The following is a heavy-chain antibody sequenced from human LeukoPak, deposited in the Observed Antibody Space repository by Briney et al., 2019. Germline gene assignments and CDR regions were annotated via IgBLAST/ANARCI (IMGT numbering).Heavy chain of an antibody. J-gene: IGHJ4*02. CDR1: GLTFSDAW. CDR2: IRNDRIT. V-gene: IGHV3-15*01. Sequence: GGSLRLSCVLSGLTFSDAWMSWVRQAPGKGLEWVGRIRNDRITDYAAPVQGIFSISRDNSKNTFYLQVNSLRTEDTGMYCTWMATIFTVDYWGQGTLVTVSS. D-gene: IGHD5-12*01. CDR3: WMATIFTVDY.